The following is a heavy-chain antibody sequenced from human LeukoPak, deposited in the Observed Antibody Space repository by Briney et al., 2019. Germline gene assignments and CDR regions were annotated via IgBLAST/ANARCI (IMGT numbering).Heavy chain of an antibody. J-gene: IGHJ4*02. CDR2: ISYSGSI. CDR3: ATLEIGDYYFDY. CDR1: GGSLRSRPYY. Sequence: KPPETLSLTCTVSGGSLRSRPYYWGWVRQPPRKGLEWIVSISYSGSIHYNPSLKSRVTISVDTSKNHFSLTLSSVTAADTAVYYCATLEIGDYYFDYWGQGTLVAVSS. V-gene: IGHV4-39*01. D-gene: IGHD2-21*01.